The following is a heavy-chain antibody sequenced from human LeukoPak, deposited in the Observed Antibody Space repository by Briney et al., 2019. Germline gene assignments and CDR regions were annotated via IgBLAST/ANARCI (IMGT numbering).Heavy chain of an antibody. D-gene: IGHD6-13*01. Sequence: PGGSLRLSCAASGFTFSTYAMSWVRQAPGKGLEWVSAISSSGGSTYYADSVKGRFTISRDNSKNMLYLQMNSLRAEDTAVYYCAKYCGYSSSWYKLGFDYWGQGTLVTVSS. CDR3: AKYCGYSSSWYKLGFDY. CDR2: ISSSGGST. CDR1: GFTFSTYA. V-gene: IGHV3-23*01. J-gene: IGHJ4*02.